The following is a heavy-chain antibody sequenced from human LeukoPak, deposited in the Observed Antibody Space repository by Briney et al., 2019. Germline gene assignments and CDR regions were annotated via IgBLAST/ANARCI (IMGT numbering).Heavy chain of an antibody. CDR3: ARLPYSSSPNWFDP. Sequence: SETLSLTCTVSGGSISSYYWSWIRQPPGKGLEWIGYIYYSGSTNYNPSLKSRVTTSVDTSKNQFSLKLSSVTAADTAVYYCARLPYSSSPNWFDPWGQGTLVTVSS. CDR1: GGSISSYY. J-gene: IGHJ5*02. D-gene: IGHD6-13*01. V-gene: IGHV4-59*08. CDR2: IYYSGST.